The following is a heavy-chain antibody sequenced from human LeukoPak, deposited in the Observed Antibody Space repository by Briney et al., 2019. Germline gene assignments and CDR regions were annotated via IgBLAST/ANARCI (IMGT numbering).Heavy chain of an antibody. V-gene: IGHV5-10-1*01. D-gene: IGHD3-16*02. CDR1: GYSFTSYW. J-gene: IGHJ4*02. CDR3: ARSRDSVIPTDY. Sequence: GASLRISCKGSGYSFTSYWISWVRQMPGKGLEWMGRIDPSDSYTNYSPSFQGHVTISADKSISTAYLQWSSLKASDTAMYYCARSRDSVIPTDYWGQGTLVTVSS. CDR2: IDPSDSYT.